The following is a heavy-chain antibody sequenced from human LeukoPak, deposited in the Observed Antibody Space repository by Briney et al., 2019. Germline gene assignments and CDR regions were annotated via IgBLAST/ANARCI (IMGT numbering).Heavy chain of an antibody. CDR3: STLTSRGLSDS. CDR2: IKSKADGETI. V-gene: IGHV3-15*07. J-gene: IGHJ4*02. D-gene: IGHD1-20*01. CDR1: GFTFTNAW. Sequence: GGSLRLSCAASGFTFTNAWMNWVRQAPGKGLEWVGRIKSKADGETIDYAAPVKGRFTFSRDDSKNMLYLQRNSLKSEHTAVYYCSTLTSRGLSDSWGQGTLVTVSS.